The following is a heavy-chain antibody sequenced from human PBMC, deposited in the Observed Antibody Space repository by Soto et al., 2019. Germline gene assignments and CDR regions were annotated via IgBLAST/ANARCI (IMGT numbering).Heavy chain of an antibody. CDR3: ARDHCSSTSCHEAIDY. J-gene: IGHJ4*02. D-gene: IGHD2-2*01. Sequence: ASVKVSCKASGGTFSSYAISWVLQAPGQGLEWMGGIIPIFGTANYAQKFQGRVTITADESTSTAYMELSSLRSEDTAVYYCARDHCSSTSCHEAIDYWGQGTLVTVS. CDR2: IIPIFGTA. CDR1: GGTFSSYA. V-gene: IGHV1-69*13.